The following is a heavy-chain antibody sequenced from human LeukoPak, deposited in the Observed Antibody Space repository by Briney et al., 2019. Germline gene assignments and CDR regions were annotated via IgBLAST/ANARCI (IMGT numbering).Heavy chain of an antibody. V-gene: IGHV4-59*01. J-gene: IGHJ6*02. CDR1: GGSISSYY. Sequence: SETLSLTCTVSGGSISSYYWSWIRQPPGKGLEWIGYIYYSGSTNYNPSLKSRVTISVDTSKNQFSLKLSSVTAADTAVYYCARVRTPYGYYGMDVWGQGTTVTVSS. CDR3: ARVRTPYGYYGMDV. D-gene: IGHD3-10*01. CDR2: IYYSGST.